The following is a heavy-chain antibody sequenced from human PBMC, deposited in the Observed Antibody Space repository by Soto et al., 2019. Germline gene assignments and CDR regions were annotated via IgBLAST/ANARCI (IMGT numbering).Heavy chain of an antibody. V-gene: IGHV1-69*10. Sequence: ASVKVSCKASGGTFSSYAISWVRQAPGQGLEWMGGIIPIFGIANYAQKFQGRVTITADKSTSTAYMELSSLRSEDTAVYYCARPTTVIDVGAFDIWGQGTMVTVSS. D-gene: IGHD4-17*01. CDR3: ARPTTVIDVGAFDI. CDR1: GGTFSSYA. CDR2: IIPIFGIA. J-gene: IGHJ3*02.